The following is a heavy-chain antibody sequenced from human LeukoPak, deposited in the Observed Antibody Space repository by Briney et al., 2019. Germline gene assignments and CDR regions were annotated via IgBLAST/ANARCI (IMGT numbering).Heavy chain of an antibody. J-gene: IGHJ4*02. CDR2: ISYDGSNK. D-gene: IGHD6-13*01. Sequence: GGSLRLSCAASGFTFSSYAMHWVRQAPGKGLEWVAVISYDGSNKYYADSVKGRFTISRDNSKNTLYLQMNSLRAEDTAVYYCATAYSSSWAFDYWGQGTLVTVSS. CDR3: ATAYSSSWAFDY. V-gene: IGHV3-30*04. CDR1: GFTFSSYA.